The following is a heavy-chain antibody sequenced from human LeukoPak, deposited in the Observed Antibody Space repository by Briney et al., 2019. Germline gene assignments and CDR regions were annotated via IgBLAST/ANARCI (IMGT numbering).Heavy chain of an antibody. J-gene: IGHJ3*02. CDR1: GFTFSSYS. CDR3: ARGSAVWGDAFDI. V-gene: IGHV3-21*01. Sequence: PGGSLRLSCAASGFTFSSYSMNWVRQAPGKGLEWVSSISSSSSYIYYADSVKGRFTISRDNAKNSLYLQMNSLRAEDTAVYYCARGSAVWGDAFDIWGQGTMVTVSS. CDR2: ISSSSSYI. D-gene: IGHD3-10*01.